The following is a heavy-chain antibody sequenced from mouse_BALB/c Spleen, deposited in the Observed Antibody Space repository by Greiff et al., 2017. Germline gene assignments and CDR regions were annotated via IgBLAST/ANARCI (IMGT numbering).Heavy chain of an antibody. CDR2: IYPGDGDT. Sequence: VQLQESGAELVRPGSSVKISCKASGYAFSSYWMNWVKQRPGQGLEWIGQIYPGDGDTNYNGKFKGKATLTADKSSTTAYMQLRSLTSEDSAVCFCEGSGYDEGDAVDYWGQGTSVTVSS. CDR3: EGSGYDEGDAVDY. D-gene: IGHD2-2*01. CDR1: GYAFSSYW. J-gene: IGHJ4*01. V-gene: IGHV1-80*01.